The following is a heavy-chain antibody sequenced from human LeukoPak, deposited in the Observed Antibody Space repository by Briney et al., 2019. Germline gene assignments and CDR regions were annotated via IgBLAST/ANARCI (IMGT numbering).Heavy chain of an antibody. J-gene: IGHJ6*04. D-gene: IGHD2-15*01. V-gene: IGHV4-59*01. Sequence: SETLSLTCTVSGGSISGYFWSWIRQPTGEGLEWIGYIYYRGNTIYNLSLKSRATISVDTSKNLISLELTSEATADTAVYYCARHADIAAYREGLDVWGRGTTVTVSS. CDR1: GGSISGYF. CDR2: IYYRGNT. CDR3: ARHADIAAYREGLDV.